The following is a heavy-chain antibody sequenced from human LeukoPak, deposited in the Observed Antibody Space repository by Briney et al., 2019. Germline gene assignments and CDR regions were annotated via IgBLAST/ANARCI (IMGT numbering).Heavy chain of an antibody. CDR3: ARALGSYLPLDY. V-gene: IGHV3-30*04. D-gene: IGHD1-26*01. CDR1: GFTFSSYA. J-gene: IGHJ4*02. CDR2: ISYDGSNK. Sequence: GGSLRLSCAASGFTFSSYAMHWVRQAPGKGLEWVAVISYDGSNKYYADSVKGRFTISRDNSKNTLYLQMNSLRAEDTAVYYCARALGSYLPLDYWGQGTLVTVSS.